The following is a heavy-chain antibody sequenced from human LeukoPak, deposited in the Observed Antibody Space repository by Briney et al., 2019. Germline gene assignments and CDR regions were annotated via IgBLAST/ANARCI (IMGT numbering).Heavy chain of an antibody. V-gene: IGHV3-48*01. CDR1: GFTFSSYS. CDR3: ARVESCGGDCYPH. J-gene: IGHJ1*01. D-gene: IGHD2-21*02. Sequence: GGSLRLSCAASGFTFSSYSMNWVGQAPGKGLEWVSYISSSSSTIYYADSVKGRFTISRDNVKNSLYLQMNSLRAEDTAVYYCARVESCGGDCYPHWGQGTLVTVSS. CDR2: ISSSSSTI.